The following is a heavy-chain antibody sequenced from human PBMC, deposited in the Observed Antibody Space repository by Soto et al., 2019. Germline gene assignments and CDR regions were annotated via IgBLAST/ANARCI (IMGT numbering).Heavy chain of an antibody. Sequence: SETLSLTCAVSGGSISSGGYSWSWIRHPPGKGLEWIGYIYHSGSTYYNPSLKSRVTISVDTSKNQFSLKLSSVTAADTAVYYCARHWYGGSSSPSGYYGMDVWGQGTTVTVSS. CDR1: GGSISSGGYS. CDR3: ARHWYGGSSSPSGYYGMDV. V-gene: IGHV4-30-2*01. J-gene: IGHJ6*02. CDR2: IYHSGST. D-gene: IGHD6-13*01.